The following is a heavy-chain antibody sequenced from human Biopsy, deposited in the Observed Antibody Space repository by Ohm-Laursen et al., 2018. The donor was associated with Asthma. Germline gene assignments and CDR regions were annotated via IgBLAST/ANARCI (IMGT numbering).Heavy chain of an antibody. CDR1: GGSFSGYY. Sequence: SDTLSLTCAVYGGSFSGYYWSWIRQPPGKGLEWIGEINHSGSTYYNPSLKSRVAISLDTSKNQFSLKLSSVTAADTAVYFCARRGGVRRYFDYWGQGTLVTVSS. D-gene: IGHD3-16*01. CDR3: ARRGGVRRYFDY. J-gene: IGHJ4*02. CDR2: INHSGST. V-gene: IGHV4-34*01.